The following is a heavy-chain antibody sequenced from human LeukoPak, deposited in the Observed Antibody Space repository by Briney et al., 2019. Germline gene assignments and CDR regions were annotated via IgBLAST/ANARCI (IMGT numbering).Heavy chain of an antibody. CDR1: GFTFSSYS. V-gene: IGHV3-48*01. CDR3: ARDDRVWGSTIYYYYYYGMDV. D-gene: IGHD3-16*01. CDR2: ISSSSSTI. Sequence: GGSLRLSCAASGFTFSSYSMNWVRQAPGKGLEWVSYISSSSSTIYYADSVKGRFTIPRDNAKNSLYLQMNSLRAEDTAVYYCARDDRVWGSTIYYYYYYGMDVWGQGTTVTVSS. J-gene: IGHJ6*02.